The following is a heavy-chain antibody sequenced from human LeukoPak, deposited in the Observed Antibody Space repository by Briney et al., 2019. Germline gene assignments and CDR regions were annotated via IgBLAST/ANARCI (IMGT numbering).Heavy chain of an antibody. D-gene: IGHD3/OR15-3a*01. CDR3: ARHDFSAPYYYYGMDV. CDR2: IKNKANSYAT. CDR1: GFTFSGSA. V-gene: IGHV3-73*01. J-gene: IGHJ6*02. Sequence: GGSLRLSCAASGFTFSGSAMHWVRQASGKGLEGVGHIKNKANSYATAYAASVQGRFTISRNDSKNTAYLQMNSLKTEDTAVYYCARHDFSAPYYYYGMDVWGQGTTVTVSS.